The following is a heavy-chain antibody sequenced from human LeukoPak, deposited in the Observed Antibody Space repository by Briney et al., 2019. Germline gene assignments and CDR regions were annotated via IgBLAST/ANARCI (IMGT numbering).Heavy chain of an antibody. CDR1: GFTFSSYS. J-gene: IGHJ4*02. CDR3: ASAITYYDILTGYYFGSQDY. D-gene: IGHD3-9*01. Sequence: GGSLRLSCAASGFTFSSYSMNWVRQAPGKGLEGVSYISSSSSTIYYADSVKGRFTISRDNAKNSLYLQMNSLRAEDTAVYYCASAITYYDILTGYYFGSQDYWGQGTLVTVSS. V-gene: IGHV3-48*01. CDR2: ISSSSSTI.